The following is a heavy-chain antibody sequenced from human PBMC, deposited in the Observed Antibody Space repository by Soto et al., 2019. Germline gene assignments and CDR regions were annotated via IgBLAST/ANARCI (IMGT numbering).Heavy chain of an antibody. CDR1: GGSISSGDYY. D-gene: IGHD1-1*01. Sequence: SETLSLTCTVSGGSISSGDYYWSGIRQPPGKGLEWIGYIYYSGSTYYNPSLKSRVTISVDTSKNQFSLKLSSVTAADTAVYYCARVVRNESYFDYWGQGTLVTVSS. CDR2: IYYSGST. CDR3: ARVVRNESYFDY. J-gene: IGHJ4*02. V-gene: IGHV4-30-4*01.